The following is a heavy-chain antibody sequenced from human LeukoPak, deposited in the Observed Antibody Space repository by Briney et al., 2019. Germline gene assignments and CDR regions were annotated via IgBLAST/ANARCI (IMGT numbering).Heavy chain of an antibody. CDR3: ARHHSHQFDI. Sequence: SETLSLTCTVSGGSISSSNYYWGWIRQPPGKGLEWIGTIYYSGNTFHNPSLKSRVTISVGTSKNQFSLKLSSVTAADTAVYYCARHHSHQFDIWGQGTMVIVSS. J-gene: IGHJ3*02. CDR1: GGSISSSNYY. V-gene: IGHV4-39*01. D-gene: IGHD4-11*01. CDR2: IYYSGNT.